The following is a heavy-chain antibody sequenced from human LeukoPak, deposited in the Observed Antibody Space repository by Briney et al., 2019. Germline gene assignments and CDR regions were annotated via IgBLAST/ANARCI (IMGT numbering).Heavy chain of an antibody. V-gene: IGHV3-64D*09. D-gene: IGHD6-19*01. Sequence: GGSLRLSCSASGFTFSSYAMHWVRQAPGKGLEYVSAISSDGGSTYYADSVKGRFTISRDNSKNTLYLQMSSLRAEDTAVYYCVKDPIPYSSGWPTFDYWGQGTLVTVSS. CDR2: ISSDGGST. J-gene: IGHJ4*02. CDR3: VKDPIPYSSGWPTFDY. CDR1: GFTFSSYA.